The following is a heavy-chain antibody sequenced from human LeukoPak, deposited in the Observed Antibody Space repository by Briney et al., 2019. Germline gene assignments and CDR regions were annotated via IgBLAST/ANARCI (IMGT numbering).Heavy chain of an antibody. CDR1: GYSFTSYW. D-gene: IGHD3-9*01. Sequence: GESLKISCKGSGYSFTSYWIGWVRQMPGKGLEWMGIIYPGDSDTRYSPSFRGQVTISADKSISTAYLQWSSLKASDTAMYYCAGGRYDILTGYYYYGMDVWGQGTTVTVSS. V-gene: IGHV5-51*01. CDR3: AGGRYDILTGYYYYGMDV. J-gene: IGHJ6*02. CDR2: IYPGDSDT.